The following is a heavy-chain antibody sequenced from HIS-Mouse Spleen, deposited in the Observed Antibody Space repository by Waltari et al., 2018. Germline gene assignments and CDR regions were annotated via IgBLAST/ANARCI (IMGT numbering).Heavy chain of an antibody. CDR3: AREIPYSSSWYDWYFDL. V-gene: IGHV4-39*07. Sequence: QLQLQESGPGLVKPSETLSPTSPVPGGSISVSSSSWGWIRQPPGKGLEWIGSIYYSGSTYYNPSLKSRVTISVDTSKNQFSLKLSSVTAADTAVYYCAREIPYSSSWYDWYFDLWGRGTLVTVSS. CDR2: IYYSGST. D-gene: IGHD6-13*01. J-gene: IGHJ2*01. CDR1: GGSISVSSSS.